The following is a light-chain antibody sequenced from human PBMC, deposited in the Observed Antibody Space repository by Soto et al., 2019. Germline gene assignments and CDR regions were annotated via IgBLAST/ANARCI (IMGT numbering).Light chain of an antibody. Sequence: HMSQSPSALSASVGDTITITCRASQDISNYLDWYQQKPGQAPRLLIYDASNRETGFPARFSGSGSGTDFTFTISSLQPEDIAIYYCQQYDNLPRTFGQGTKVDIK. CDR1: QDISNY. V-gene: IGKV1-33*01. CDR2: DAS. J-gene: IGKJ1*01. CDR3: QQYDNLPRT.